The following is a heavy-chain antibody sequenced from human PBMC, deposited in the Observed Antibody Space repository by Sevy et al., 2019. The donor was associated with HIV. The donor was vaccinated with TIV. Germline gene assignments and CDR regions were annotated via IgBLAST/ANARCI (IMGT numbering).Heavy chain of an antibody. CDR3: AKDGRRGNLNPGLH. Sequence: GGSPRLSCAASGFTFSSYGMHWVRQAPGKGLEWVTVISYDGSKKYYADSVKGRFTISRDNSKNTIYLQMNSLRPEDTAVYYCAKDGRRGNLNPGLHWGQGTLVTVSS. D-gene: IGHD1-26*01. CDR1: GFTFSSYG. CDR2: ISYDGSKK. J-gene: IGHJ4*02. V-gene: IGHV3-30*18.